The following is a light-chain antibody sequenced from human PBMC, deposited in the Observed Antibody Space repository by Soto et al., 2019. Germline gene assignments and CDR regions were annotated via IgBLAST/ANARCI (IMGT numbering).Light chain of an antibody. CDR3: QQYNNWPPIT. CDR2: DTS. Sequence: EIVLTQSPGTLSLSPGERATLSCRASQSVTSSYLAWYQQKPGQAPRLLIYDTSIRATGIPARFSGSGSGTEFSFTVTSLQSEDFAVYYCQQYNNWPPITFGQGTRLEIK. V-gene: IGKV3D-15*01. CDR1: QSVTSSY. J-gene: IGKJ5*01.